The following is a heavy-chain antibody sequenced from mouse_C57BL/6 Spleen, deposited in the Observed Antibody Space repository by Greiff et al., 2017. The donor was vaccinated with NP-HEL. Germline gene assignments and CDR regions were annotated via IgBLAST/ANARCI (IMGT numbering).Heavy chain of an antibody. CDR2: IYPGSGST. J-gene: IGHJ1*03. Sequence: QVQLQQPGAELVKPGASVKMSCKASGYTFTSYWITWVKQRPGQGLEWIGDIYPGSGSTNYNEKFKSKATLTVDTSSSTAYMQLSSLTSEDSAVYDCARDDYDAGDWYFDVWGTGTTVTVSS. CDR1: GYTFTSYW. V-gene: IGHV1-55*01. D-gene: IGHD2-4*01. CDR3: ARDDYDAGDWYFDV.